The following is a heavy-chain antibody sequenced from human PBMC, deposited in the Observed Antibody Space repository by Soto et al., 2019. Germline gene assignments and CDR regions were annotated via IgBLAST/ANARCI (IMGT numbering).Heavy chain of an antibody. V-gene: IGHV4-34*01. J-gene: IGHJ4*02. Sequence: PXETLSLTCSIYGWAFRDYYWSWIRQPPGKGLEWIGEIDHTGSTNYNPSLKSRVTVSVDTSKNEISLKLRSVTAADTAVYYCTRGTPTVTVTVNWGQGTLVTVSS. CDR1: GWAFRDYY. CDR3: TRGTPTVTVTVN. CDR2: IDHTGST. D-gene: IGHD2-21*02.